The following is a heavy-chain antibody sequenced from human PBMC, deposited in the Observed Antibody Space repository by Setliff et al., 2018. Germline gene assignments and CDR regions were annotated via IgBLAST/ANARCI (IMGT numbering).Heavy chain of an antibody. CDR1: GYSFTYYG. Sequence: ASVKVSCKTSGYSFTYYGINWVRQAPGQGLEWMMMINPNGDRTTYAQKFQGRVTMTRDTSTSTVYMELSSLRSEDTAVYYCARSTSWFSTNYWGQGTPVTVSS. CDR3: ARSTSWFSTNY. J-gene: IGHJ4*02. D-gene: IGHD2-2*01. CDR2: INPNGDRT. V-gene: IGHV1-46*03.